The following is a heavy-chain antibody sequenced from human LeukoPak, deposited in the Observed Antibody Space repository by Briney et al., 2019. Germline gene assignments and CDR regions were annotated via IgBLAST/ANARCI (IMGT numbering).Heavy chain of an antibody. CDR1: GFTFDTFA. CDR3: AKDNWQRLVRGYYGMDV. Sequence: GGSLRLSCVASGFTFDTFAMSWVRQAPGKGLDWVAVVSYDGSKKYYADSVKGRFTISRDNSKNTVYLQMNSLRAEDTAIYYCAKDNWQRLVRGYYGMDVWGQGTTVTVSS. V-gene: IGHV3-30*18. CDR2: VSYDGSKK. J-gene: IGHJ6*02. D-gene: IGHD6-13*01.